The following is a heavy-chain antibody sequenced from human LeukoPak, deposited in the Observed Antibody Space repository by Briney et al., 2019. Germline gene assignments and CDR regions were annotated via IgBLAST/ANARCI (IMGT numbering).Heavy chain of an antibody. CDR3: ARVVLVRDGYSYWYFDL. Sequence: SVKVSCKASGGTFSSYAISWVRQAPGQGLEWMGGIIPIFGTANYAQKFQGRVTITTDESTSTAYMELSSLRSEDTAVYYCARVVLVRDGYSYWYFDLWGRGTLVTVSS. CDR2: IIPIFGTA. D-gene: IGHD5-24*01. V-gene: IGHV1-69*05. J-gene: IGHJ2*01. CDR1: GGTFSSYA.